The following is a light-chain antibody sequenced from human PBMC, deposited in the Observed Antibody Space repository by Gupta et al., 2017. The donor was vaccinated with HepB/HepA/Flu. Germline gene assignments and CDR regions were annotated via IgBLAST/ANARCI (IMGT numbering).Light chain of an antibody. J-gene: IGKJ3*01. Sequence: DIQITQSPSSLSASIGDRVTITCQASQDITNYLSWYQQKPGKAPKLLIYDASNRETGVPARFSGSGSGTDFTFTISSLQPEDIATYYCQQYNHLPFTFGHGTKVDF. CDR3: QQYNHLPFT. CDR1: QDITNY. V-gene: IGKV1-33*01. CDR2: DAS.